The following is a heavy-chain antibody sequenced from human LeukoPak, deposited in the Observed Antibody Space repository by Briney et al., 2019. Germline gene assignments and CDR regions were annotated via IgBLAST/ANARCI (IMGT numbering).Heavy chain of an antibody. J-gene: IGHJ4*02. V-gene: IGHV4-34*01. CDR1: GGSFSGYY. CDR3: ARSTYGSGSYYSHFDY. CDR2: INHSGST. Sequence: SETLSLTCAVYGGSFSGYYWSWIRQPPGKGLEWIGEINHSGSTNYNPSLKSRVTISVDTSKNQFSLKLSSVTAADTAVYYCARSTYGSGSYYSHFDYWGQGTLVTVSS. D-gene: IGHD3-10*01.